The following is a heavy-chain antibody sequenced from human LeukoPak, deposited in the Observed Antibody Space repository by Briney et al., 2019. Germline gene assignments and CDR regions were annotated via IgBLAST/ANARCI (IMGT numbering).Heavy chain of an antibody. CDR3: ARGKTSDDIIEDAFDL. J-gene: IGHJ3*01. Sequence: GGALRLSCAASGFSVSTNYMTWVRQAPGKGLEWDSIIYSGGSTYYADSVRGRFIISRENSNNEVVLQMNSLRADDTALYYCARGKTSDDIIEDAFDLWGHGT. CDR2: IYSGGST. V-gene: IGHV3-66*01. CDR1: GFSVSTNY. D-gene: IGHD3-10*01.